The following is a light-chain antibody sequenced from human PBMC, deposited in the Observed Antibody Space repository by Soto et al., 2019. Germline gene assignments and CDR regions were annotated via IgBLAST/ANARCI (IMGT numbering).Light chain of an antibody. CDR2: GAS. CDR3: QQSYRSPYT. CDR1: QSLGSTS. V-gene: IGKV3-20*01. Sequence: VLTQSPGTLSLTPGERATLSCRASQSLGSTSLAWYQQKSGQPPRLLISGASKRAAGVPDRFSGSGSGTDFTLVISRLEPEDFATYYCQQSYRSPYTFGQGTKLEI. J-gene: IGKJ2*01.